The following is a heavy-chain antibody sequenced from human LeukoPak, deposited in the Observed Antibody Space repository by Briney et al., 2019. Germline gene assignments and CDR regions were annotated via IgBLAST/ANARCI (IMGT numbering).Heavy chain of an antibody. Sequence: GGSLRLSCAASGFTFSNYTMNWVRQAPGQGLEWVSSISSSSSYIYYADSMQGRFTISRDNAKNSLYLQMNSLRAEDTAVYYCAREFEYSSGVDYWGQGTLVTVSS. CDR1: GFTFSNYT. D-gene: IGHD6-25*01. CDR2: ISSSSSYI. CDR3: AREFEYSSGVDY. V-gene: IGHV3-21*01. J-gene: IGHJ4*02.